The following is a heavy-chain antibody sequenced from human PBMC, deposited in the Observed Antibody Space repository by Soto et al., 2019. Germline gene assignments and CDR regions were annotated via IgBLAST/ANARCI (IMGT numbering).Heavy chain of an antibody. D-gene: IGHD5-12*01. Sequence: SVKVSCKASGGTFSIYAIIWVRQAPGQGLEWMGGIIPIFGTANYAQKFQGRVTITADKSTSTAYMELSSLRSEDTAVYYCAARGLVVRGPFDYWGQGTLVTVSS. J-gene: IGHJ4*02. CDR3: AARGLVVRGPFDY. CDR2: IIPIFGTA. CDR1: GGTFSIYA. V-gene: IGHV1-69*06.